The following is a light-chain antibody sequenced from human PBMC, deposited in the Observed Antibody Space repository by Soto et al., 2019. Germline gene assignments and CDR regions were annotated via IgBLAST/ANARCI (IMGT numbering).Light chain of an antibody. V-gene: IGLV2-23*03. J-gene: IGLJ2*01. CDR3: CSYAGSSTFVV. CDR1: SSDVGSYNL. CDR2: EGS. Sequence: QPASVSGSPGQSITISCTGTSSDVGSYNLVSWYQQHPGKAPKLMIYEGSKRPSGVSNRFSGSKSGNTASLTISGLQAEDEADYYCCSYAGSSTFVVFGGGTKLTVL.